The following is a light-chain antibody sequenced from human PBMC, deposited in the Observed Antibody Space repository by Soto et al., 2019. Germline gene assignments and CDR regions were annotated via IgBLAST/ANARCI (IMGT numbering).Light chain of an antibody. CDR2: EVN. CDR3: SLYTTSSTYV. V-gene: IGLV2-18*01. J-gene: IGLJ1*01. Sequence: QSVLTQPPSASGSPGQSVTISCTGTSSDVGTYNRVSWYQKPPGTAPKLMIYEVNNRPSGVPDRFSGSYSGNTASLTISGLQAEDEADYYCSLYTTSSTYVFGTGTKVTVL. CDR1: SSDVGTYNR.